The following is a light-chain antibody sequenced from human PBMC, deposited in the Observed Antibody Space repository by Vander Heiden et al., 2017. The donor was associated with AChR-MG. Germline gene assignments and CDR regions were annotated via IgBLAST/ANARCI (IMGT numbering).Light chain of an antibody. CDR1: QTIATY. Sequence: DIQMTQSPPSLSASVGDRVTITCRASQTIATYVNWYQQKPGTAPKLLIYAASNLLRGVPPRFSGSGSGSDFSLTISSLQAEDFATYYCQQTYNIPRTFGQGTKVEIK. J-gene: IGKJ1*01. V-gene: IGKV1-39*01. CDR3: QQTYNIPRT. CDR2: AAS.